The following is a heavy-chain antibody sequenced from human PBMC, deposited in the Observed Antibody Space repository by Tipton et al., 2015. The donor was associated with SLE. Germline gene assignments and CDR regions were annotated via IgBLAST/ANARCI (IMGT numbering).Heavy chain of an antibody. V-gene: IGHV4-61*02. Sequence: TLSLTCTVSGGSISSGNYYWSWIRQPAGKGLEWIGRIYTSGNTDYNPSLKSRVTISVDMSKNQFSLKLSSVTAADTAVYYCARGSQGYYYYYYYMDVWGKGTTVTVSS. J-gene: IGHJ6*03. CDR3: ARGSQGYYYYYYYMDV. CDR2: IYTSGNT. CDR1: GGSISSGNYY. D-gene: IGHD6-13*01.